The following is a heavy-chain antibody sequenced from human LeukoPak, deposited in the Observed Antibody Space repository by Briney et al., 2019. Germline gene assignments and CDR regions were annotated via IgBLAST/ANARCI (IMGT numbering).Heavy chain of an antibody. V-gene: IGHV4-38-2*01. CDR2: IYHSGST. J-gene: IGHJ5*02. Sequence: PSETLSLTCAVSGYSISSGYYWGWIRQPPGKGLEWIGSIYHSGSTYYNPSLKSRVTISVDTSKNQLSLKLSSVTAADTAVYYCARARLMIFGVAPGGIWFDPWGQGTLVTVSS. D-gene: IGHD3-3*01. CDR1: GYSISSGYY. CDR3: ARARLMIFGVAPGGIWFDP.